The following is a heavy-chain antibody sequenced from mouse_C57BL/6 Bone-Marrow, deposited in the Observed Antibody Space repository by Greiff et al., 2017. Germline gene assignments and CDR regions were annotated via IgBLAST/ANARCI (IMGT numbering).Heavy chain of an antibody. CDR3: AREGGLYYGNYGRFAY. CDR2: ISDGGSYT. J-gene: IGHJ3*01. V-gene: IGHV5-4*01. D-gene: IGHD2-1*01. CDR1: GFTFSSYA. Sequence: DVMLVESGGGLVKPGGSLKLSCAASGFTFSSYAMSWVRQTPEKRLEWVATISDGGSYTYYPDNVKGRFTISRDNAKNNLYLQMSHLKSEDTAMYYCAREGGLYYGNYGRFAYWGQGTLVTVSA.